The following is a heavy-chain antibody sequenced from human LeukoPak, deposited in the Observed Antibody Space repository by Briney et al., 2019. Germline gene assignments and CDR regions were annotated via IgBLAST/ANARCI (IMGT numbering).Heavy chain of an antibody. CDR3: ARAGGYCGRISCPYYFDY. Sequence: ASVKVSCKASGYTFTSYDINWVRQAPGQGLECMGWMNPNSGNTGYAQKFQGRVTMTRNTSISTAYMELSSLRSEDTAVYYCARAGGYCGRISCPYYFDYWGQGSLVAVSS. D-gene: IGHD2-15*01. V-gene: IGHV1-8*01. CDR2: MNPNSGNT. J-gene: IGHJ4*02. CDR1: GYTFTSYD.